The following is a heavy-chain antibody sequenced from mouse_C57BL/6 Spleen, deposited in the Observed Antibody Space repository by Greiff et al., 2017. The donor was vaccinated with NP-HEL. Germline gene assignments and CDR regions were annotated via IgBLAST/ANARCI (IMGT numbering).Heavy chain of an antibody. D-gene: IGHD2-5*01. CDR1: GFTFSDYG. V-gene: IGHV5-17*01. Sequence: EVQGVESGGGLVKPGGSLKLSCAASGFTFSDYGMHWVRQAPEKGLEWVAYISSGSSTIYYADTVKGRFTISRDNAKNTLFLQMTSLRSEDTAMYYCAAPIVRYLDYAMDYWGQGTSVTVSS. J-gene: IGHJ4*01. CDR2: ISSGSSTI. CDR3: AAPIVRYLDYAMDY.